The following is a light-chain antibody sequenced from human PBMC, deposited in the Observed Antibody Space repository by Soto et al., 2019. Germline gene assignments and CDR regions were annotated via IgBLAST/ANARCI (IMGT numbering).Light chain of an antibody. J-gene: IGLJ1*01. CDR2: EVS. CDR1: SSDVGGYTY. Sequence: QSVLTQPASVSGSPGQSITISCTGTSSDVGGYTYVSWYQQRPGKAPELMIFEVSNRPSGVSNRFSGSKSGNTASLTISGLQAEDEAGYYCTSYTSSRTPYVFGTGTKVTVL. V-gene: IGLV2-14*01. CDR3: TSYTSSRTPYV.